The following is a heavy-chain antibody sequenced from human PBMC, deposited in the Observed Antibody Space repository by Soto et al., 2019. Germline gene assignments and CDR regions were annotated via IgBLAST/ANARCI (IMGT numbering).Heavy chain of an antibody. V-gene: IGHV1-2*04. CDR1: GYTFTGYY. Sequence: ASVKVSSKASGYTFTGYYMHWVRQAHGQELEWMGWINPNSGGTNYAQKLQGWVTMTTDTSTSTAYMELRSLRSDDTAVYYCARDGGYSGSYWGQGTLVTVSS. D-gene: IGHD1-26*01. J-gene: IGHJ4*02. CDR3: ARDGGYSGSY. CDR2: INPNSGGT.